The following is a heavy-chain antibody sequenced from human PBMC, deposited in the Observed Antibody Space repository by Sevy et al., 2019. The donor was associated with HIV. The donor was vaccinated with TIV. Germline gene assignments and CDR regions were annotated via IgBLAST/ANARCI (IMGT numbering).Heavy chain of an antibody. D-gene: IGHD5-18*01. CDR3: AKGPEKNPWIREVFDF. CDR1: GFTFDDSA. V-gene: IGHV3-9*01. CDR2: INWNSGSI. J-gene: IGHJ4*02. Sequence: GGSLRLSCATSGFTFDDSAMHWVRQAPGKGLEWVSGINWNSGSIVYAASMQGRFTISRDNAKNALYLEMNSLTPEDTAVYYCAKGPEKNPWIREVFDFWGRGTLVTVSS.